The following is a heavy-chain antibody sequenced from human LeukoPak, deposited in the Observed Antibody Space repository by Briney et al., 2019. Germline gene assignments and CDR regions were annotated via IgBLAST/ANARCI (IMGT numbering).Heavy chain of an antibody. D-gene: IGHD1-26*01. CDR1: GFTFSSYW. V-gene: IGHV3-74*01. CDR2: INSDGSST. CDR3: ARDRDSGSYPHGGGFDP. Sequence: GGSLRLSCAAPGFTFSSYWMHWVRHAPGKGLVWVSRINSDGSSTSYADSVKGRFTISRDNAKNTLYLQMNSLRAEDTAVYYCARDRDSGSYPHGGGFDPWGQGTLVTVSS. J-gene: IGHJ5*02.